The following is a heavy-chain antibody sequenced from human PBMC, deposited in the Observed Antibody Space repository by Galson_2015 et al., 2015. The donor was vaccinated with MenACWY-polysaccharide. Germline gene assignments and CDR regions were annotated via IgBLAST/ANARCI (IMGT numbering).Heavy chain of an antibody. Sequence: TLSLTCTVSGDSITSGGYFWSWIRQHPGKGLEWIASVSYDGGTYYNPSLKSRVTISVDTPKNQFSLKLSSVTAADTAVYYCASAGRAVSDRNWVDPLGHRPLFTVSS. D-gene: IGHD3-10*01. CDR3: ASAGRAVSDRNWVDP. CDR2: VSYDGGT. J-gene: IGHJ5*02. V-gene: IGHV4-31*03. CDR1: GDSITSGGYF.